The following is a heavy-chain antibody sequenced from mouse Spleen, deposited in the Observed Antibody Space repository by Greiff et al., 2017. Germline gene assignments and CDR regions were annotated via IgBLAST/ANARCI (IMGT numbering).Heavy chain of an antibody. CDR1: GFNIKDTY. V-gene: IGHV14-3*02. D-gene: IGHD1-1*01. J-gene: IGHJ2*01. CDR2: IDPANGNT. Sequence: VQLQQSGAELVKPGASVKLSCTASGFNIKDTYMHWVKQRPEQGLEWIGRIDPANGNTKYDPKFQGKATITADTSSNTAYLQLSSLTSEDTAVYYCARGYYYGSSWGDYWGQGTTLTVSS. CDR3: ARGYYYGSSWGDY.